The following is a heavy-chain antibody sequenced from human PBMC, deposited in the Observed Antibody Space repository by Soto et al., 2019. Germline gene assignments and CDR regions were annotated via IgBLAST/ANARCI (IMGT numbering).Heavy chain of an antibody. Sequence: PGGSLRLSCAASGFTFSSYEMNWVRQAPGKGLDWVSYISSSGSTIYYADSVKGRFTISRDNAKNSLYLQMNSLRAEDTAVYYCASSNRDFWSGYYAEGSMDVWGQGTTVTGSS. CDR2: ISSSGSTI. J-gene: IGHJ6*02. D-gene: IGHD3-3*01. CDR3: ASSNRDFWSGYYAEGSMDV. V-gene: IGHV3-48*03. CDR1: GFTFSSYE.